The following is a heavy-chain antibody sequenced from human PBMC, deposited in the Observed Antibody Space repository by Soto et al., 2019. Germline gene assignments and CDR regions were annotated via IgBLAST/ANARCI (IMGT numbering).Heavy chain of an antibody. CDR1: GGSVSSGSYY. V-gene: IGHV4-61*01. J-gene: IGHJ5*02. CDR3: SRYIVVVPAAIGWFDP. CDR2: IYYSGST. D-gene: IGHD2-2*02. Sequence: SAALSLTCTVSGGSVSSGSYYWSWIRQPPGKGLEWIGYIYYSGSTNYNPSLKSRVTISVDTSKNQFSLKLSSVTVADTAVYYCSRYIVVVPAAIGWFDPWGQGTLVTVSS.